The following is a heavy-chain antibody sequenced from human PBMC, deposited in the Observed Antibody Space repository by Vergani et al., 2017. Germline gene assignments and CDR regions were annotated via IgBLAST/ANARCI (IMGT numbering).Heavy chain of an antibody. V-gene: IGHV4-31*03. D-gene: IGHD3-22*01. Sequence: QVQLQESGPGLVKPSQTLSLTCTVSGGSISSGGYYWSWIRQHPGKGLEWIGDTYYSGSTYYNPSLKSRVTISVDTSKNQFSLKLSSVTAAATAVYYCAREAASIRGQNYYDSSGPADYWGQGTLVTVSS. J-gene: IGHJ4*02. CDR3: AREAASIRGQNYYDSSGPADY. CDR1: GGSISSGGYY. CDR2: TYYSGST.